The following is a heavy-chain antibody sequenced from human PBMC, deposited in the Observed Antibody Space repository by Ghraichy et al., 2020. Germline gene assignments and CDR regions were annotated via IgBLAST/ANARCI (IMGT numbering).Heavy chain of an antibody. V-gene: IGHV4-39*02. D-gene: IGHD6-19*01. CDR1: GASISSRSYD. Sequence: SQTLSLTCIVSGASISSRSYDWGFIRQSPGKGLEWIGSISYGANAYYNPSLRSRVTISLDTSKNHFSLNLNSVTAADSAVYYCATAQWLVYYFDCWGQGSLVTVS. CDR2: ISYGANA. J-gene: IGHJ4*02. CDR3: ATAQWLVYYFDC.